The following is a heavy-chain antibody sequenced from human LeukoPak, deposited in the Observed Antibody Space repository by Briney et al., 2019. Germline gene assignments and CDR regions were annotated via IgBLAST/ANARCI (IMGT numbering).Heavy chain of an antibody. CDR3: ARWAYDSSGYLFQH. D-gene: IGHD3-22*01. J-gene: IGHJ1*01. Sequence: SETLSLTCALYGGSFSGYYWSWIRQPPGKGLEWIGEINHSGSTNYNPSLKSRVTISVDTSKNQFSLKLSSVTAADTAVYYCARWAYDSSGYLFQHWGQGTLVTVSS. CDR2: INHSGST. CDR1: GGSFSGYY. V-gene: IGHV4-34*01.